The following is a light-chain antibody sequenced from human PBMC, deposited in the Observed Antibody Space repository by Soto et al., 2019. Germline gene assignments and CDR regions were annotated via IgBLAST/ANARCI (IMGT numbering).Light chain of an antibody. CDR1: QSVTSSS. J-gene: IGKJ1*01. CDR2: GAS. CDR3: QQYGNSAWT. V-gene: IGKV3-20*01. Sequence: EIVLTQSPGTLSLSPGERATLSCRSSQSVTSSSLAWYQQKPGQAPRLFIYGASSRATGIPDRFSGSGSGTDFTLTISRLEPEDFAVYHCQQYGNSAWTFGQGTNVEIK.